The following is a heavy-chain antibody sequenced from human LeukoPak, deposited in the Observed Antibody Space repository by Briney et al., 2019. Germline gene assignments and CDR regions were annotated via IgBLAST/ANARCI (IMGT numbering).Heavy chain of an antibody. D-gene: IGHD3-10*01. V-gene: IGHV3-23*01. CDR2: ISASGSSA. J-gene: IGHJ3*02. CDR3: ARGLSSVNDAFDI. Sequence: GGSLRLSCAASEFLFNSYAMNWVRQAPGKGLEWVSVISASGSSAYYADSVKGRFTISRDNSKTTLYLQMNSLRAEDTAVYYCARGLSSVNDAFDIWGQGTMVTVSS. CDR1: EFLFNSYA.